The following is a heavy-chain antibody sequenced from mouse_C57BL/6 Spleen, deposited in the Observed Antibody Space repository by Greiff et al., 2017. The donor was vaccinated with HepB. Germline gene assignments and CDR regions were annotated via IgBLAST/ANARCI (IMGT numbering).Heavy chain of an antibody. D-gene: IGHD2-4*01. CDR1: GYAFTNYL. CDR2: INPGSGGT. CDR3: ARLGDYDGY. V-gene: IGHV1-54*01. Sequence: QVQLKQSGAELVRPGTSVKVSCKASGYAFTNYLIEWVKQRPGQGLEWIGVINPGSGGTNYNEKFKGKATLTADKSSSTAYMQLSSLTSEDSAVYFCARLGDYDGYWGQGTTLTVSS. J-gene: IGHJ2*01.